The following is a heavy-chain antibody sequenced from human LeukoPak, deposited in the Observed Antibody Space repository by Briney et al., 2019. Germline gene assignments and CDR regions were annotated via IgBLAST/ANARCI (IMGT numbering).Heavy chain of an antibody. Sequence: GGSLRLSCAASEFTFSSFAMSWVRQPPGKGLEWVSTISSSGGSTFYAESVKGRFTISRDNNENTLYLQMNSLRVEDTAVYYCARAAQVTGRPNLGGHFDYWGQGTLVTVSS. CDR2: ISSSGGST. CDR1: EFTFSSFA. V-gene: IGHV3-23*01. CDR3: ARAAQVTGRPNLGGHFDY. D-gene: IGHD6-6*01. J-gene: IGHJ4*02.